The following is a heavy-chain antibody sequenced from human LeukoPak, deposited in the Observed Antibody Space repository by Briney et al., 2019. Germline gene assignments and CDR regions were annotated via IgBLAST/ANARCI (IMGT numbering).Heavy chain of an antibody. V-gene: IGHV3-21*01. J-gene: IGHJ4*02. CDR3: ARALTGIPYYFDY. Sequence: GGSLRLSCAASGFTFSSYFMNWVRQAPGKGLEWVSSITASSSDVYYADSVRGRFTISRDNAKNSLFLQMNGLRAEDTAVYYCARALTGIPYYFDYWGLGSLVTVSS. D-gene: IGHD1-20*01. CDR1: GFTFSSYF. CDR2: ITASSSDV.